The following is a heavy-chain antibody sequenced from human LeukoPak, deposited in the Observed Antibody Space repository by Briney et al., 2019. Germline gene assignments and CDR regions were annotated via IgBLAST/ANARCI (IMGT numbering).Heavy chain of an antibody. CDR2: IKPDGSEK. CDR1: GFTFSDYA. J-gene: IGHJ2*01. Sequence: GGSLRLSCVASGFTFSDYAMNWVRQAPGKGLEWVANIKPDGSEKNSVDSVKGRFTISRDNAKKSVFLQMNSLRAEDTAVYYCARDPGSSTSQPDWYFDLWGRGTLVTVSS. D-gene: IGHD2-2*01. CDR3: ARDPGSSTSQPDWYFDL. V-gene: IGHV3-7*01.